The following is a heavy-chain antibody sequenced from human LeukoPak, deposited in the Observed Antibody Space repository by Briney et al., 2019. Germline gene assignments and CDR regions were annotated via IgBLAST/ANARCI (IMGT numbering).Heavy chain of an antibody. CDR3: ARHPVRYYYYYMDV. D-gene: IGHD3-10*02. V-gene: IGHV4-4*07. J-gene: IGHJ6*03. Sequence: SETVSLTCTVSGDSISSYYWSWIRQPAGKGLEWIGRIHPSGSTNYNPSLKSRVTISVDTSKNQFSLKLSSVTAADTAVYYCARHPVRYYYYYMDVWGKGTTVTVSS. CDR2: IHPSGST. CDR1: GDSISSYY.